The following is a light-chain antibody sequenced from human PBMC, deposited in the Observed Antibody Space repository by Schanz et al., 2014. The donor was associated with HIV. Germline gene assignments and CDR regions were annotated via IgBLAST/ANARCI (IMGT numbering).Light chain of an antibody. V-gene: IGLV2-23*02. Sequence: QSALTQPASVSASPGQSITISCSGSSNDVGTYKLVSWYQQHPGQAPRLMIFEVYRRPSGVSDRFSGSKSGSTASLTISGLQAEDEADYYCQSYDSSLSGLWVFGGGTKLTVL. J-gene: IGLJ3*02. CDR2: EVY. CDR1: SNDVGTYKL. CDR3: QSYDSSLSGLWV.